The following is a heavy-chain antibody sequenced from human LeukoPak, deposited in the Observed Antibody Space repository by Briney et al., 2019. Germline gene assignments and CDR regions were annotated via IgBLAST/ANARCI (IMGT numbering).Heavy chain of an antibody. D-gene: IGHD2-15*01. CDR1: GYTFTSYD. CDR2: ISAHNVNT. J-gene: IGHJ6*04. V-gene: IGHV1-18*04. Sequence: ASVKVSCKASGYTFTSYDINCVQQDPRQPLEWLGLISAHNVNTNYAQKLQGRVTMTTDTSTSTAYMELRSLRSDDTAVYYCARVRAATYYYYGMDVWGKGTTVTVSS. CDR3: ARVRAATYYYYGMDV.